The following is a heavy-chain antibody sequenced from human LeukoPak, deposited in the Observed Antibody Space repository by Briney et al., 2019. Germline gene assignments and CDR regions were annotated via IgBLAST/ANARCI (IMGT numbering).Heavy chain of an antibody. CDR3: ARESREVGYDPYYCYYYMDV. CDR1: GYTFTSYA. J-gene: IGHJ6*03. V-gene: IGHV7-4-1*02. Sequence: ASVKVSCKASGYTFTSYAMNWVRQAPGQGLEWMGWINTNTGDPTYAQGFTGRFVFSLDTSVSTAYLQISSLKAEDTAVYYCARESREVGYDPYYCYYYMDVWGKGTTVTVSS. D-gene: IGHD5-12*01. CDR2: INTNTGDP.